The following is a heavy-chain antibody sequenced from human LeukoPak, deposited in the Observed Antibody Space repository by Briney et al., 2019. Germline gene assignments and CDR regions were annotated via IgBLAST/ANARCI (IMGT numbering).Heavy chain of an antibody. J-gene: IGHJ6*02. D-gene: IGHD2-15*01. Sequence: GGSLRLSCAVSGFTVSSNYMSWVRQAPGKGLEWVSVIYSGGGTYYADSVKGRFTISRDNSKNTLYLQMNSLRAEDTAVYYCARELGYCSGASCYFKYYGMDVWGQGTTVTVFS. CDR3: ARELGYCSGASCYFKYYGMDV. V-gene: IGHV3-53*01. CDR1: GFTVSSNY. CDR2: IYSGGGT.